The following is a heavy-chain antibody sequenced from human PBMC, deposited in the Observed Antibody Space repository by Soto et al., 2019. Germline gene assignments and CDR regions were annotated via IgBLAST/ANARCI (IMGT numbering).Heavy chain of an antibody. CDR3: SRHYCSGGSCYYYGMDV. D-gene: IGHD2-15*01. Sequence: GASVKVSCKASGGTFSSYAINWVRQAPGQGLEWMGGIIPIFATADYAQKFQGRVSISVDTSKSQFSLKLNSVTAADTALYYCSRHYCSGGSCYYYGMDVWGQGTTVTVSS. CDR1: GGTFSSYA. CDR2: IIPIFATA. J-gene: IGHJ6*02. V-gene: IGHV1-69*06.